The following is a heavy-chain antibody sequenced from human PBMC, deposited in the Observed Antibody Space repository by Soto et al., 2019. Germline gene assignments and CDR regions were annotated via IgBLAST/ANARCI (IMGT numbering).Heavy chain of an antibody. CDR2: IIPIFGTA. Sequence: GASVKVSCKASGGTFSSYAISWVRQAPGQGLEWMGGIIPIFGTANYAQKFQGRVTITADESKNQFSLKLSSVTAADTAVYYCARRERWLQLNPHFDYWGQGTLVTVSS. J-gene: IGHJ4*02. CDR3: ARRERWLQLNPHFDY. V-gene: IGHV1-69*13. D-gene: IGHD1-1*01. CDR1: GGTFSSYA.